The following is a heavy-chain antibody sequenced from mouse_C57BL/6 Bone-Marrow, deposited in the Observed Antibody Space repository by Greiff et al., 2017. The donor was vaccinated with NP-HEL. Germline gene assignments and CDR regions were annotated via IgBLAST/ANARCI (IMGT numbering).Heavy chain of an antibody. CDR1: GYTFSSSW. J-gene: IGHJ1*03. CDR3: AAIYYGGYFDV. D-gene: IGHD2-1*01. CDR2: IYPGDGDP. V-gene: IGHV1-82*01. Sequence: VQRVESGPELVKPGASVKISCKASGYTFSSSWMNWVKQRPGKGLEWIGRIYPGDGDPNYNGKFKGKATLTADKSSSTAYMQLSSLTSEDSAVYFCAAIYYGGYFDVWGTGTTVTVSS.